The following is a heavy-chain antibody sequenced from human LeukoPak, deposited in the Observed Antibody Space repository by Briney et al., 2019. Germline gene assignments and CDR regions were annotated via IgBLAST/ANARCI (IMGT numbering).Heavy chain of an antibody. V-gene: IGHV1-8*01. D-gene: IGHD7-27*01. J-gene: IGHJ4*02. CDR2: MSPNSGDT. CDR1: GYTFTSYD. CDR3: ARGPPNWGYDY. Sequence: GASVKVSCKASGYTFTSYDFNWVRQATGQRPEWMGWMSPNSGDTGYAQKFQDRVTMTRNTSISTAYMELSSLRSDDTAMYYCARGPPNWGYDYWGPGTLVTVSS.